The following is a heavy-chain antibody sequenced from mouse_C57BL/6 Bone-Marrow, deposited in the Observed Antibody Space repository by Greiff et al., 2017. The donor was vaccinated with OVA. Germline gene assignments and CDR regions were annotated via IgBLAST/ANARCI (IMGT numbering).Heavy chain of an antibody. CDR3: ARDGSSYVWFAY. Sequence: QVQLQQPGAELVKPGASVKLSCKASGYTFTSYWMQWVKQRPGQGLEWIGELDPSDSYTNSNQKFKGKATLTVDTSSSTAYMQLSSLTSEDSAVYYCARDGSSYVWFAYWGQGTLVTVSA. CDR2: LDPSDSYT. D-gene: IGHD1-1*01. J-gene: IGHJ3*01. CDR1: GYTFTSYW. V-gene: IGHV1-50*01.